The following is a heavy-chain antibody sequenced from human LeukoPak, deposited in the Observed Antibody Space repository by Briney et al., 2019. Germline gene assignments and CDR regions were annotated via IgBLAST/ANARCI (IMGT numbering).Heavy chain of an antibody. D-gene: IGHD3-16*01. V-gene: IGHV3-30*18. CDR1: GFTFSSYG. CDR3: AKDSRWRSLGLPDY. CDR2: ISYDGSNK. Sequence: GRSLRLSCAASGFTFSSYGMHWVRQAPGKGLEWVAVISYDGSNKYYADSVKGRFTISRDNSKNTLYLQMNSLRVEDTAVYYCAKDSRWRSLGLPDYWGQGTLVTVSS. J-gene: IGHJ4*02.